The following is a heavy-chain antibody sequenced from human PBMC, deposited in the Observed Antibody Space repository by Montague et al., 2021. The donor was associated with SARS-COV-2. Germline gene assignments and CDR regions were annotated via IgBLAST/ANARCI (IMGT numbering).Heavy chain of an antibody. CDR1: GDSVSSHSAA. J-gene: IGHJ4*02. Sequence: CAISGDSVSSHSAAWNGIRQSPSTGLEWVGRTYYRSKWYNDYAVSVKSRITINPDTSKNQFSLQLNSVTPEDTAVYYCARNIAVAGRAEGFDYWGQGTLVTVSS. D-gene: IGHD6-19*01. CDR3: ARNIAVAGRAEGFDY. V-gene: IGHV6-1*01. CDR2: TYYRSKWYN.